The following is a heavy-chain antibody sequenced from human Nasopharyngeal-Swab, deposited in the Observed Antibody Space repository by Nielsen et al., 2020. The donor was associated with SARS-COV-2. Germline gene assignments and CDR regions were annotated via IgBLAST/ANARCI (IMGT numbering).Heavy chain of an antibody. Sequence: GESLKISCAASGFTFSSYWMNWVRQAPGKGLEWVANVKQDGSEKYYVDSVKGRFTISRDNAKYSLYLQMNSLRDEDTAVYYCAPAKHSYYYYYGMDVWGQGTTVTVSS. CDR3: APAKHSYYYYYGMDV. CDR1: GFTFSSYW. J-gene: IGHJ6*02. CDR2: VKQDGSEK. V-gene: IGHV3-7*01.